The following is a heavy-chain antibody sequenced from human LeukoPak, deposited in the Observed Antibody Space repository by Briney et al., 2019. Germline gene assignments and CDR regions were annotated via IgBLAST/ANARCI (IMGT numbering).Heavy chain of an antibody. D-gene: IGHD3-10*01. CDR1: GFTFRNCA. CDR2: ISGTGYNT. V-gene: IGHV3-23*01. Sequence: GGSLRVSCAASGFTFRNCAMSWVRQAPRKGLEWVSGISGTGYNTYYADSVKGRFTISRDNSKNTLYLQMNSLGAEDTAVYYCAKHVSGSLFYFDYGGQRTLVTVSS. J-gene: IGHJ4*02. CDR3: AKHVSGSLFYFDY.